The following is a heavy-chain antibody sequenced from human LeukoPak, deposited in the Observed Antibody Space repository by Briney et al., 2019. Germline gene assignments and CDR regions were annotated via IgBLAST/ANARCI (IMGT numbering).Heavy chain of an antibody. J-gene: IGHJ5*02. V-gene: IGHV4-59*13. CDR3: ARYHSRSHEGWIDP. CDR1: GGSISNYL. Sequence: SKTLSLTCSVSGGSISNYLWSWIRQPPGKGLEWIGYVSYSGKTDYTPSLKSRVTISLDAFNNHFSLTLSSVTAADTAVYYCARYHSRSHEGWIDPWGQGALVTVSS. D-gene: IGHD3-10*01. CDR2: VSYSGKT.